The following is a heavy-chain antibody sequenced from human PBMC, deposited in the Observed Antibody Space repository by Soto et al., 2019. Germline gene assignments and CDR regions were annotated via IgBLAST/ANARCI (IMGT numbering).Heavy chain of an antibody. CDR3: ARAPAPLYSSSWYNFDY. CDR1: GGSISSYY. D-gene: IGHD6-13*01. V-gene: IGHV4-59*01. CDR2: IYYSGST. Sequence: SETLSLTCTVSGGSISSYYWSWIRQPPGKGLEWIGYIYYSGSTNYNPSLKSRVTISVDTSKNQFSLKLSSVTAADTAVYYCARAPAPLYSSSWYNFDYWGQGTLVTVS. J-gene: IGHJ4*02.